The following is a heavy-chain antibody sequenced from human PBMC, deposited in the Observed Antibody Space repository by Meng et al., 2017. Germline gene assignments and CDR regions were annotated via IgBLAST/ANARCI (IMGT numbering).Heavy chain of an antibody. CDR2: IYSGGST. D-gene: IGHD2-2*01. CDR1: GGSISSYY. Sequence: ETLSLTCTVSGGSISSYYWSWIRQPPGKGLEWVSVIYSGGSTYYADSVKGRFTISRDNSKNTLYLQMNSLRSEDTAMYYCARSEYQRTGSGAFDIWGQGTMVTVSS. CDR3: ARSEYQRTGSGAFDI. V-gene: IGHV3-53*05. J-gene: IGHJ3*02.